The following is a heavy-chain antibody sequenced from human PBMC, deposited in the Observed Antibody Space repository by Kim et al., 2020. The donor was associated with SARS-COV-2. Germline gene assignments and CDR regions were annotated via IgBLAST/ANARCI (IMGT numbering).Heavy chain of an antibody. Sequence: GESLRLSCVASGFTFSSYEMNWVRQAPGKGLEWVSYIIGSGTTIYYADSVRGRFTISRDNDKNSLYLQMNSLRAEDTAVYYCARGPNYSPFDYWGQGTLVTVSS. CDR1: GFTFSSYE. D-gene: IGHD4-4*01. J-gene: IGHJ4*02. V-gene: IGHV3-48*03. CDR3: ARGPNYSPFDY. CDR2: IIGSGTTI.